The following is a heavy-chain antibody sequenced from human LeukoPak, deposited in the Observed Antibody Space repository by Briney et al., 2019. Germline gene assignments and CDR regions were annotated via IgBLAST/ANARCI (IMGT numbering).Heavy chain of an antibody. Sequence: SETLTLTCSVSGGSISNNYWSWIRQPAGKGLEWIGRIHTSGGTNYNPSLKSRVTISVDTSKNQFSLKLSSVTAADTAVYYCARGPEDSSGYYYVYWGQGTLVTVSS. CDR3: ARGPEDSSGYYYVY. CDR1: GGSISNNY. CDR2: IHTSGGT. J-gene: IGHJ4*02. V-gene: IGHV4-4*07. D-gene: IGHD3-22*01.